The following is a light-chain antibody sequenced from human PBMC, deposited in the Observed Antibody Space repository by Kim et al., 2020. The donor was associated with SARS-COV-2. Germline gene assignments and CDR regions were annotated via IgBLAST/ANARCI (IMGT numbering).Light chain of an antibody. Sequence: SVTISCTGSSGDVGGYNYVSWYQQHPGKAPKLMIYDDSKRPSGVPDRFSGSKSGNTASLTISGLQAEDEADYYCCSYAGSYTYWVFGGGTQLTVL. V-gene: IGLV2-11*01. CDR1: SGDVGGYNY. CDR3: CSYAGSYTYWV. CDR2: DDS. J-gene: IGLJ3*02.